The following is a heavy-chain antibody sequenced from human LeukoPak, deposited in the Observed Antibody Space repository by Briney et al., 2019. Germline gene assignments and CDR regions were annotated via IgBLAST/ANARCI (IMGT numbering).Heavy chain of an antibody. CDR1: GGTFSSYA. J-gene: IGHJ5*02. CDR3: ARGSSRLGQSNWFDP. V-gene: IGHV1-69*01. CDR2: IIPIFGTA. Sequence: SVKVSCKASGGTFSSYAISWVRQAPGRGLEWMGGIIPIFGTANYAQKFQGRVTITADESTSTAYMELSSLRSEDTAVYYCARGSSRLGQSNWFDPWGQGTLVTVSS. D-gene: IGHD6-19*01.